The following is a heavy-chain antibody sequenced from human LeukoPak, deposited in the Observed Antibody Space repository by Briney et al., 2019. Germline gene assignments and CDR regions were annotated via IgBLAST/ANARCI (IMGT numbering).Heavy chain of an antibody. CDR1: GGAISNSNW. V-gene: IGHV4-4*02. D-gene: IGHD1-26*01. Sequence: SGTLSLTCAVSGGAISNSNWWSWVRQPPGKGLEWIGEIYHSGRDNYNPSLKSRVTISIDTSNNQFSLKLCSVTAADTAVYYCARQGSGNYLSPVNYWGQGTLVTVSS. J-gene: IGHJ4*02. CDR3: ARQGSGNYLSPVNY. CDR2: IYHSGRD.